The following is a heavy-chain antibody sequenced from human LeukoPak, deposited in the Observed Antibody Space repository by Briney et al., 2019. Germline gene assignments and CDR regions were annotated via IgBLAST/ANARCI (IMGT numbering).Heavy chain of an antibody. V-gene: IGHV1-69*06. J-gene: IGHJ5*02. CDR3: ARWVLGMTYYYDSSGRNWFDP. D-gene: IGHD3-22*01. Sequence: ASVKVSCKASGGTFSSYAISWVRQAPGQGLEWMGGIIPIFGTANYAQKFQGRVTITADKSTSTAYMELSSLRSEDTAVYYCARWVLGMTYYYDSSGRNWFDPWGQGTLVTVSS. CDR1: GGTFSSYA. CDR2: IIPIFGTA.